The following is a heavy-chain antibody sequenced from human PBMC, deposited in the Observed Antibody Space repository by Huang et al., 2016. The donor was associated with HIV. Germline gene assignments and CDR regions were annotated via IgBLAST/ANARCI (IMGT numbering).Heavy chain of an antibody. D-gene: IGHD3-10*01. V-gene: IGHV4-34*01. CDR1: GGSFNGYY. CDR3: ARAGRGVISMVRGVINYFDY. CDR2: INHSRST. Sequence: QVHLQQWGAGLLKPSETLSLTCAVYGGSFNGYYWSWIRQPPGKGLEWMGEINHSRSTNENPCLKSRVTVSGDTSKNQFSLKLRSVTAADTAVYDCARAGRGVISMVRGVINYFDYWGQGTLVTVSS. J-gene: IGHJ4*02.